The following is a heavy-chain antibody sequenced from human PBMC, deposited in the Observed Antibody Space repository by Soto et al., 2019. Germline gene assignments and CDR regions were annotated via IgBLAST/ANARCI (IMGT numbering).Heavy chain of an antibody. CDR3: ARDRADQEIAADPYFAY. CDR2: INPNSGGT. CDR1: GYTFTGYY. V-gene: IGHV1-2*04. J-gene: IGHJ4*02. Sequence: QVQLVQSGAEVKKPGASVKVSCKASGYTFTGYYLHWVRQAPGQGLEWVGWINPNSGGTSYAQKFQGWVTMTRDTSISTVYMELSRLKSDDTAVYYCARDRADQEIAADPYFAYWGQGTLVTVSS. D-gene: IGHD6-25*01.